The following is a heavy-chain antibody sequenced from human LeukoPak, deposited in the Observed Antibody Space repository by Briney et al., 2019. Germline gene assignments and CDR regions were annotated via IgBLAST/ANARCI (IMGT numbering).Heavy chain of an antibody. Sequence: SETLSLTCTVSGGSMISHCWSWIRQPPGKGLEWIGYIFYSGSTNYNPSLKSRLTISVDTSKNQFSLTLSSVTAADTAVYYCARDTPGSSSLDYWGQGTLVSVSS. D-gene: IGHD1-1*01. CDR2: IFYSGST. CDR3: ARDTPGSSSLDY. V-gene: IGHV4-59*11. J-gene: IGHJ4*02. CDR1: GGSMISHC.